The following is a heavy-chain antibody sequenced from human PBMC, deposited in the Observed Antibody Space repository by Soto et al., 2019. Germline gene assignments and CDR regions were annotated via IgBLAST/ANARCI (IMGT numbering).Heavy chain of an antibody. D-gene: IGHD2-15*01. J-gene: IGHJ4*02. CDR3: ASVGYNSGYLDY. V-gene: IGHV3-72*01. CDR2: IRKNTNSYTT. Sequence: EVQLVESGGGLVQPGGSLRLSCAASGFTFSDHYMDWVRQAPGRGLEWVGRIRKNTNSYTTEYAASVKGRFTISRDDSKNPVYLQMNSLKAEDTAVYYCASVGYNSGYLDYWGQGTLVTVSS. CDR1: GFTFSDHY.